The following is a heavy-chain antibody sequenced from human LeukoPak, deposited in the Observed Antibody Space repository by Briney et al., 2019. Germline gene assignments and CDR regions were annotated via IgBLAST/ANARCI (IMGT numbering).Heavy chain of an antibody. D-gene: IGHD1-26*01. CDR1: GFTFSSYS. V-gene: IGHV3-48*01. Sequence: GGSLRLSCAASGFTFSSYSMNWVRQAPGKGLEWVSYISSSSSTIYYADSVKGRFTISRDNAKNSLYLQMNSLRAEDTAVYYCAREGPISGSYFLFDYWGQGTLVTVSS. J-gene: IGHJ4*02. CDR3: AREGPISGSYFLFDY. CDR2: ISSSSSTI.